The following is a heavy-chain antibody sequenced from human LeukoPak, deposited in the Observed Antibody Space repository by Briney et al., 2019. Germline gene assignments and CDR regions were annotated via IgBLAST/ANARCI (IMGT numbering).Heavy chain of an antibody. J-gene: IGHJ4*02. D-gene: IGHD6-13*01. CDR2: ISGSGGGT. V-gene: IGHV3-23*01. CDR3: AKPSARFRAAAGPYFDY. CDR1: GFTFSSCP. Sequence: PGGSLRLSCAASGFTFSSCPMSWVRQAPGKGLEWVSGISGSGGGTHYADSVKGRFTISRDNSKNTLYLQMNSLRAEDTAVYYCAKPSARFRAAAGPYFDYWGQGTLVTVSS.